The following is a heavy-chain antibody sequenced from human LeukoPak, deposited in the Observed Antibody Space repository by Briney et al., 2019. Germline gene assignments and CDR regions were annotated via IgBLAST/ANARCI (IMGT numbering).Heavy chain of an antibody. CDR3: AKDGGEYYDILTGYYPRLYYKDV. Sequence: GGTLRLSCVASGFTFSTYGMSWVRQAPGKGLEWVSAISGSGGSTYYADSVKGRFTISRDNSKNTLYLQMNSLRAEDTAVYYCAKDGGEYYDILTGYYPRLYYKDVWGKGTTVTISS. D-gene: IGHD3-9*01. J-gene: IGHJ6*03. V-gene: IGHV3-23*01. CDR2: ISGSGGST. CDR1: GFTFSTYG.